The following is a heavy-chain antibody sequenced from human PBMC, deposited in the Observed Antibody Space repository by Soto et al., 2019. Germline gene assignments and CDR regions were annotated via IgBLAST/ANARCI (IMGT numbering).Heavy chain of an antibody. CDR1: GFTFSNYA. CDR3: AKAYFVWASEQPYYCDY. CDR2: ISGSGGRS. J-gene: IGHJ4*02. D-gene: IGHD3-16*01. Sequence: EVQLLDSGGGLVQPGGSLRLSCAASGFTFSNYAMTWVRQVPGKGLEWVSGISGSGGRSYYADSVKGRFTISRDNSKSTVYLQMNSLRAEDTAVYYCAKAYFVWASEQPYYCDYWGQRTLVNGSS. V-gene: IGHV3-23*01.